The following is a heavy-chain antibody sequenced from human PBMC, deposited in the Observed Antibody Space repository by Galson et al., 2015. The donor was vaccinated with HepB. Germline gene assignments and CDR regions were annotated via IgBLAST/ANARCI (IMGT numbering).Heavy chain of an antibody. D-gene: IGHD3-3*01. CDR2: ISGSGGST. CDR3: AKDRLFGSGAFGVETVGWFDP. J-gene: IGHJ5*02. V-gene: IGHV3-23*01. CDR1: GFTFSSYA. Sequence: SLRLSCAASGFTFSSYAMSWVRQAPGKGLEWVSAISGSGGSTYYADSVKGRFTISRDNSKNTLYLQMNSLRAEDTAVYYCAKDRLFGSGAFGVETVGWFDPWGQGTLVTVSS.